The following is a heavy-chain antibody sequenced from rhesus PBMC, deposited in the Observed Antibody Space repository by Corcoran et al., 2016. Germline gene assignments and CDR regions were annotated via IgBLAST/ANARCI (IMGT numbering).Heavy chain of an antibody. CDR1: GFTVSSKG. CDR3: TKENTWAVGF. V-gene: IGHV3S42*01. J-gene: IGHJ4*01. Sequence: EVQLMASGGGLDKRGGALRISGEDSGFTVSSKGRNWVRKGREWISAINNDGGNTYYADSLKCRFTSSRDNSKNTLSLHMNLLRAEDTAFYYCTKENTWAVGFCGQGVLGTVSS. D-gene: IGHD1-38*01. CDR2: INNDGGNT.